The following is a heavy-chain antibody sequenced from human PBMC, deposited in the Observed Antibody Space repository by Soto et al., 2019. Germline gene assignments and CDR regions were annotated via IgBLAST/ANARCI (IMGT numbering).Heavy chain of an antibody. CDR3: ATAIAVAGLSDY. D-gene: IGHD6-19*01. Sequence: SETLSLTCAVYGGSFSGYYWSWIRQPPGKGLEWIGEINHSGSTNYNPSIKSRVTISVDTSKNQFSLKLSSVTAADTAVYYCATAIAVAGLSDYWGQGTLVTVS. CDR1: GGSFSGYY. V-gene: IGHV4-34*01. CDR2: INHSGST. J-gene: IGHJ4*02.